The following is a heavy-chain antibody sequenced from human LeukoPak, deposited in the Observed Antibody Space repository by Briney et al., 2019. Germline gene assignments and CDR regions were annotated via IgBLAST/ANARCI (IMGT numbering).Heavy chain of an antibody. J-gene: IGHJ4*02. CDR2: IYHSGST. CDR1: GGSFSGYY. V-gene: IGHV4-34*01. CDR3: ARGQALFDY. Sequence: KPSETLSLTCAVYGGSFSGYYWSWVRQPPGKGLEWIGEIYHSGSTNYNPSLKSRVTISVDKSKNQFSLKLSSVTAADTAAYYCARGQALFDYWGQGTLVTVSS.